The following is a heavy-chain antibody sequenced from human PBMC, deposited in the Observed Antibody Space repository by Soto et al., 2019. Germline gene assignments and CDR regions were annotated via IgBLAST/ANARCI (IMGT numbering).Heavy chain of an antibody. J-gene: IGHJ4*02. CDR1: GYTFRNYG. CDR3: ARELYSHKGGDY. CDR2: ISPYNGNT. V-gene: IGHV1-18*01. Sequence: ASVKVSCKAYGYTFRNYGITWVRQAPGQGLEWMAWISPYNGNTNYAQDLQGRVTMTTDTSTSTAYMELRSLRSDDTAVYYCARELYSHKGGDYWGQGTLVTVSS. D-gene: IGHD2-8*01.